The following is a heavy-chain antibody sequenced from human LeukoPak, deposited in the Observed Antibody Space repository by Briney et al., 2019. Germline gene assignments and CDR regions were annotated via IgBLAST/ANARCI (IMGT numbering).Heavy chain of an antibody. CDR2: ISTSHSTI. D-gene: IGHD6-19*01. CDR1: GFTFSSYE. V-gene: IGHV3-48*03. J-gene: IGHJ4*02. CDR3: ARGISGWYLYYFDY. Sequence: GGSLRLSCAASGFTFSSYEMNWVRQAPGKGLEWVSYISTSHSTIYYADSVKGRFTISRDNAKNSLYLQMNSLRAEDTAVYYCARGISGWYLYYFDYWGQGTLVTVSS.